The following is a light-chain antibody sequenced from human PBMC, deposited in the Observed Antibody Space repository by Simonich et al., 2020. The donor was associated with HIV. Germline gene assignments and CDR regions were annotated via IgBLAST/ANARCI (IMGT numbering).Light chain of an antibody. CDR1: QVISSA. Sequence: AIQLTQSPSSLSASVGNRVTITCRASQVISSALVWYQQKPGKAPKVLIYDASTLESGGPSRFSGSGSGTDFTLTISSLQPEDFATYFCQQVNSNPRTFGQGTRLEIK. CDR3: QQVNSNPRT. J-gene: IGKJ5*01. CDR2: DAS. V-gene: IGKV1-13*02.